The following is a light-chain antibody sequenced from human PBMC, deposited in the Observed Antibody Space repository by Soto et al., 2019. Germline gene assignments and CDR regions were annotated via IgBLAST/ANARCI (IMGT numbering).Light chain of an antibody. CDR2: DAS. CDR3: QQYDNLPFT. Sequence: DIQMTQSPSSLSASVGVRVTITCQASQDISNYLNWYQQKPGKAPKLLIYDASNLETGVPSRFSGSGSGTDFTFTISSLRPADIATYYCQQYDNLPFTFGGGTKVEIK. CDR1: QDISNY. J-gene: IGKJ4*01. V-gene: IGKV1-33*01.